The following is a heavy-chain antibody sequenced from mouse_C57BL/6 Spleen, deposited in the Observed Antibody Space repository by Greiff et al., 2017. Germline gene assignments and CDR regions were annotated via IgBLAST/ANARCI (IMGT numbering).Heavy chain of an antibody. CDR2: ILSGSGST. J-gene: IGHJ2*01. Sequence: QVQLQQSGAELMKPGASVKLSCKATGYTFTGYWIEWVKQRPGHGLEWIGEILSGSGSTNYNEKFKGKATFTADTSSNTAYMQLSSLTTEDSAIYYGERRRGSNFHFDYWGQGTTPTVSS. CDR1: GYTFTGYW. D-gene: IGHD2-5*01. CDR3: ERRRGSNFHFDY. V-gene: IGHV1-9*01.